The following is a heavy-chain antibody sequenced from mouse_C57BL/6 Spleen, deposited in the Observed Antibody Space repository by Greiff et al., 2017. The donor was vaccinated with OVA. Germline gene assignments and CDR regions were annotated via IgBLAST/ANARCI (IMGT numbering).Heavy chain of an antibody. J-gene: IGHJ2*01. CDR1: GYTFTSYG. Sequence: VKLQQSGAELARPGASVKLSCKASGYTFTSYGISWVKQRTGQGLEWIGEIYPRSGNTYYNEKFKGKATLTADKSSSTAYMELRSLTSEDSAVYFCARKEPTAQATDYWGQGTTLTVSS. D-gene: IGHD3-2*02. CDR2: IYPRSGNT. V-gene: IGHV1-81*01. CDR3: ARKEPTAQATDY.